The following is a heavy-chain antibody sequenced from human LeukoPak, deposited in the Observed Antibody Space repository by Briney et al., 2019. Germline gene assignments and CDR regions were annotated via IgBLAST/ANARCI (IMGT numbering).Heavy chain of an antibody. D-gene: IGHD3-22*01. J-gene: IGHJ4*02. Sequence: SETLSVTRPVCGGSIRHGRYYGRWIREPAGKGLEWIGRIYTSASTNYNPPLKSRITISVDSSKNQFSLKLSSVTAADTAVYYCARGRLDSSGYTFDYWGQGTLVAVSS. CDR2: IYTSAST. CDR3: ARGRLDSSGYTFDY. CDR1: GGSIRHGRYY. V-gene: IGHV4-61*02.